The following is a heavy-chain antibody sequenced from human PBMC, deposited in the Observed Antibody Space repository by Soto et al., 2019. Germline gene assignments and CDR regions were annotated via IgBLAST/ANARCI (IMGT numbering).Heavy chain of an antibody. CDR2: IGAYNGNT. J-gene: IGHJ4*02. Sequence: GASVKVSCKASGYTFTSYGISWVRQAPGQGFEWMGWIGAYNGNTNYAQKLQGRVTMTTDTSTSTAYMELRSLRSDDTAVYYCASAHYDFWSGYYGALDCWGQGTLVTVSS. V-gene: IGHV1-18*01. CDR3: ASAHYDFWSGYYGALDC. D-gene: IGHD3-3*01. CDR1: GYTFTSYG.